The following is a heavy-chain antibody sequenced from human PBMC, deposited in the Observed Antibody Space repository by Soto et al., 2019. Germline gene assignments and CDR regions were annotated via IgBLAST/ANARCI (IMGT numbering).Heavy chain of an antibody. CDR3: AKAVYSDYELTTFDY. CDR2: MSGSGDRS. CDR1: GFTFSSYG. Sequence: EVQLLESGGGLEQPGNFLRLSCAASGFTFSSYGMSWVRQAPGKGLEWVSAMSGSGDRSYYTESVKGRFIISRDNSKSKLYLHMSNLRAEDTAVYYCAKAVYSDYELTTFDYWGQGSLVTVAS. V-gene: IGHV3-23*01. J-gene: IGHJ4*02. D-gene: IGHD4-17*01.